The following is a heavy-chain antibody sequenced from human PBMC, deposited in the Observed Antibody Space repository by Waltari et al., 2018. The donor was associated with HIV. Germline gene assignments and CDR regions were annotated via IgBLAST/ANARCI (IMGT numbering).Heavy chain of an antibody. D-gene: IGHD1-26*01. V-gene: IGHV1-18*01. J-gene: IGHJ4*02. CDR3: ARDGLRYSGTFYSDY. CDR1: GYTILTSG. CDR2: ISTYNANT. Sequence: QVHLVQSGAEMKKHGASVKVSCKASGYTILTSGISWVRQAPGHGLEWMGLISTYNANTNYAQSLQGRVTMTTDTSTTTAYMELRSLTSDDTAVYYCARDGLRYSGTFYSDYWGQGTLVTVSS.